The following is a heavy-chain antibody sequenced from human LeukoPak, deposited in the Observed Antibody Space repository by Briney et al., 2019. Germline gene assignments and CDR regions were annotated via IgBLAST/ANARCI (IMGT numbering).Heavy chain of an antibody. CDR1: GGSFSGYY. D-gene: IGHD4-11*01. J-gene: IGHJ6*03. CDR2: INHSGST. CDR3: AETTVTNYYYYMDV. V-gene: IGHV4-34*01. Sequence: SETLSLTCAVYGGSFSGYYWSWIRQPPGKGLEWIGEINHSGSTNYNPSLKSRVTISVDTSKNQFPLKLSSVTAADTAVYYCAETTVTNYYYYMDVWGKGTTVTVSS.